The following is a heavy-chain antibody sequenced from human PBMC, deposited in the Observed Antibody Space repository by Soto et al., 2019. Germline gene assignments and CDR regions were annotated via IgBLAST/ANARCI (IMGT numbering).Heavy chain of an antibody. D-gene: IGHD7-27*01. J-gene: IGHJ3*02. Sequence: GGSLRLSCAASGFTFSSYSMNWVRQAPGKGLEWVSSISSSSSYIYYADSVKGRFNISRDNAKNSLYLQMNSLSDEDTAVYYCAIDWRGWGWGAFDIWGQGTMVTVSS. CDR2: ISSSSSYI. V-gene: IGHV3-21*01. CDR3: AIDWRGWGWGAFDI. CDR1: GFTFSSYS.